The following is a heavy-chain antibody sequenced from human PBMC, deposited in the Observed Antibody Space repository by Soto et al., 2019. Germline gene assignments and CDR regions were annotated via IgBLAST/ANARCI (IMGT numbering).Heavy chain of an antibody. Sequence: VQLGQSGAEVKKPGSSVKVSCTASGGTFSSYAISWVRQAPGQGLEWMGGIIPIFGTANYSQKFQVRVTITEDECTSTAYMELSSLRSEDTAVYSFARDRFADGDYANWFDPWGQGNLVTVSS. CDR3: ARDRFADGDYANWFDP. CDR2: IIPIFGTA. V-gene: IGHV1-69*01. D-gene: IGHD4-17*01. CDR1: GGTFSSYA. J-gene: IGHJ5*02.